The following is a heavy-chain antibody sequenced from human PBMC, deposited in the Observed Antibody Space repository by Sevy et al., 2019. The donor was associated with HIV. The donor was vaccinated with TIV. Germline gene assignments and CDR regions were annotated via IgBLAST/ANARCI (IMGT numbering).Heavy chain of an antibody. D-gene: IGHD3-9*01. Sequence: SETLSLTCTVSGGSISSDSYFWNWIRQPAGKGLEWIGRIHASGSTIYHPSLKSRATMSVDKSKSQFSLRLTSVTAADTAVYFCARERGSNILTLGLDFWDQGSLVTVSS. V-gene: IGHV4-61*02. J-gene: IGHJ4*02. CDR3: ARERGSNILTLGLDF. CDR2: IHASGST. CDR1: GGSISSDSYF.